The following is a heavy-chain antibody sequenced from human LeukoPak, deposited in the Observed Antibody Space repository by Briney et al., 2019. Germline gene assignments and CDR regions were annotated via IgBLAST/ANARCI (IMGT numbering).Heavy chain of an antibody. J-gene: IGHJ4*02. CDR2: VYTDGST. Sequence: PGGSLRLSCAASGFTFSSYAMSWIRQPAGTGLEWIGRVYTDGSTKYNPSLKSRVTIALDTSGNQFSLKLSSVTAADTAVYYCARGTTYDSGTDYYFNYWGQGTLVTVSS. V-gene: IGHV4-59*10. CDR3: ARGTTYDSGTDYYFNY. D-gene: IGHD3-22*01. CDR1: GFTFSSYA.